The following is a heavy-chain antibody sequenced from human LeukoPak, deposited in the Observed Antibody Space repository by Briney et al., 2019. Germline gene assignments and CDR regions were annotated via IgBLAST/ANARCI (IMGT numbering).Heavy chain of an antibody. D-gene: IGHD5-12*01. V-gene: IGHV4-59*08. J-gene: IGHJ6*02. CDR3: ARHTLRWLQTLTPGYYYYGMDV. CDR1: GGSISSYY. CDR2: IYYSGST. Sequence: KTSETLSLTCTVSGGSISSYYWSWIRQPPGKGLEWIGYIYYSGSTNYNPSLKSRVTISVDTSKNQFSLKLSSVTAADTAVYYCARHTLRWLQTLTPGYYYYGMDVWGQGTTVTVSS.